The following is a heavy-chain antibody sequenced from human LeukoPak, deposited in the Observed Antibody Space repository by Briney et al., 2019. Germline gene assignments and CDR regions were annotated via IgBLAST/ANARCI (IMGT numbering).Heavy chain of an antibody. CDR3: ARDKALTYYYDSSGYSDAFDI. CDR1: GFTFSSYS. Sequence: GGSLRLSCAASGFTFSSYSMNWVRQAPGKGLEWVSSISSSSSYIYYADSVKGRFTISRDNAKHSLYLQMNSLRAEDTAVYYCARDKALTYYYDSSGYSDAFDIWGQGTMVTVSS. V-gene: IGHV3-21*01. D-gene: IGHD3-22*01. CDR2: ISSSSSYI. J-gene: IGHJ3*02.